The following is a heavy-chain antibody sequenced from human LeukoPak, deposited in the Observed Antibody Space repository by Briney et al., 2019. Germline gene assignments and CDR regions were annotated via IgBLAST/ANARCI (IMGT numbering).Heavy chain of an antibody. CDR2: ISGSSGTI. D-gene: IGHD3-16*01. CDR3: ARRSEFGVLYYMDI. CDR1: GFTFSSYS. Sequence: GGSLRLSCVASGFTFSSYSMNWVRQAPGKGLEWVSYISGSSGTIYYADSVKGRFTISRDNAKNSLYLQMLSLRAEDTAVYYCARRSEFGVLYYMDIWGKGTTVIVSS. V-gene: IGHV3-48*01. J-gene: IGHJ6*03.